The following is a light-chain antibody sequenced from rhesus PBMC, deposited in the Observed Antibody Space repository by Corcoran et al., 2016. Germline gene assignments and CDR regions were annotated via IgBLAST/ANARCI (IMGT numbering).Light chain of an antibody. CDR1: QGISSY. Sequence: DIQMTQSPSSLSASVGDRVTITCRASQGISSYLNWYQQKPGKAPKLLIYYENPLESGVPSRFSGSGSGTEFTITISSLQPEDFATDYCQQYNSLPLTFGGGTKVEIK. J-gene: IGKJ4*01. CDR3: QQYNSLPLT. CDR2: YEN. V-gene: IGKV1-32*01.